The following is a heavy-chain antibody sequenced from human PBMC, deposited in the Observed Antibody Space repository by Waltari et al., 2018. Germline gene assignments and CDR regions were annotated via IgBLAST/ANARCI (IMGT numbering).Heavy chain of an antibody. Sequence: QVQVVESGGGVVQPGGSLRLSCGVCGRPFGNYGMHWVRQAPGKGLEWVAIIWFDGIGKYYADSVKGRFTISRDNSKNSLYLQMNSLRAEDTAVYYCATTSGTNWHLNYWGQGTLVTVSS. CDR1: GRPFGNYG. D-gene: IGHD1-1*01. V-gene: IGHV3-33*01. CDR3: ATTSGTNWHLNY. J-gene: IGHJ4*02. CDR2: IWFDGIGK.